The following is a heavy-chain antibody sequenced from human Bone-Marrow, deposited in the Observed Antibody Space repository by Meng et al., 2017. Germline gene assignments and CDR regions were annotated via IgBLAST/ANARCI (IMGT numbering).Heavy chain of an antibody. CDR2: IYHSGST. CDR1: GYSISSGYY. Sequence: SETLSLTCVVSGYSISSGYYWGWIRQPPGKGLEWIGSIYHSGSTYYNPSLKSRVTISVDTSKNQFSLKLSSVTAADTAVYYCARDRSWGVAATRGYYYGMDVWGQGTTVTVSS. D-gene: IGHD2-15*01. J-gene: IGHJ6*02. V-gene: IGHV4-38-2*02. CDR3: ARDRSWGVAATRGYYYGMDV.